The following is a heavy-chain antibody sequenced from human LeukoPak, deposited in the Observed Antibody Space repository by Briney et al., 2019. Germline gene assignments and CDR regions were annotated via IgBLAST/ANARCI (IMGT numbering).Heavy chain of an antibody. CDR3: ASEARITVSRGAGPAAFDI. Sequence: ASVKVSCKVSGYTLSELSIHWVRQAPGKGLEWMGGFDPEDGETTCAQKLQGRVTMTEDTSTDTAYMELSSLRSEDTAVYYCASEARITVSRGAGPAAFDIWGQGTMVTVSS. D-gene: IGHD3-10*01. J-gene: IGHJ3*02. CDR2: FDPEDGET. V-gene: IGHV1-24*01. CDR1: GYTLSELS.